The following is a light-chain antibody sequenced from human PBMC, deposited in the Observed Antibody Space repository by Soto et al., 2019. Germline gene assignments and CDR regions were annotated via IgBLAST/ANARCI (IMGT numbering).Light chain of an antibody. Sequence: EIVLTQSPGTLSLSPGERATLSCRASQSVNSNFLAWYQQNPGQAPRLLISGASNRATGIPDRLSGSGSGTDFTLTISRLEPEDFAVYYCQQYGNSPRTFGQGTKVELK. CDR1: QSVNSNF. CDR2: GAS. V-gene: IGKV3-20*01. J-gene: IGKJ1*01. CDR3: QQYGNSPRT.